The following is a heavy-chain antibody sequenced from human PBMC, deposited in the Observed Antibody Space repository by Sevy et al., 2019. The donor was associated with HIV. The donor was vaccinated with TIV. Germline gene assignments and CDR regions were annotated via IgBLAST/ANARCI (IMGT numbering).Heavy chain of an antibody. CDR1: EFTFNNYA. D-gene: IGHD1-26*01. CDR2: ISGSDGGT. CDR3: AKWRGGSYYSGLDV. V-gene: IGHV3-23*01. Sequence: GGSLRLSCAASEFTFNNYAMSWVRQAPGKGLEWLSGISGSDGGTYYADSVKGRFTISRDNSKNTVYLQMSSLTVADTAVYYCAKWRGGSYYSGLDVWGQGTTVTVSS. J-gene: IGHJ6*02.